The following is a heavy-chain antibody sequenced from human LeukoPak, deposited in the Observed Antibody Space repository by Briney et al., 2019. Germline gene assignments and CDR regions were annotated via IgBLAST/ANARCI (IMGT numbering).Heavy chain of an antibody. J-gene: IGHJ4*02. CDR1: GGSISSYY. D-gene: IGHD2-2*01. CDR2: IYYSGST. CDR3: AREKRYCSSTSCYYFDY. Sequence: SETLSLTCTVSGGSISSYYWSWIRQPPGKGLEWIGYIYYSGSTNYNPSLKSRVTISVDTSKNQFSLKLSSVTAADTAVYYCAREKRYCSSTSCYYFDYWGQGTLVTVSS. V-gene: IGHV4-59*01.